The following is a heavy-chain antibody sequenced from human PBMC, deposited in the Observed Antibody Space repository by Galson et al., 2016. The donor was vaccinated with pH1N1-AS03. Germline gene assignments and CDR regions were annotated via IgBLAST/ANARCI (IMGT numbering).Heavy chain of an antibody. J-gene: IGHJ4*02. Sequence: SLRLSCAASAFPLRNYALRWVRQAPGKGLEWVSTLGSGGDTHYADSVKGRFTISRDNSKKTLYLHMSSLRAEDTAVYYCAKDLHFYDSYYLDYWGRGTLVIVSS. V-gene: IGHV3-23*01. CDR3: AKDLHFYDSYYLDY. D-gene: IGHD2/OR15-2a*01. CDR1: AFPLRNYA. CDR2: LGSGGDT.